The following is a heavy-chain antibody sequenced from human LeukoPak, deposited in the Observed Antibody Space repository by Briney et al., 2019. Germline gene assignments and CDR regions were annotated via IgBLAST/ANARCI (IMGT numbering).Heavy chain of an antibody. CDR1: GFAFSSYG. CDR2: ISDDGGNK. D-gene: IGHD5-18*01. J-gene: IGHJ4*02. V-gene: IGHV3-30*03. CDR3: ARDGPWIQLWLPSRGYFDY. Sequence: SLGLSCAASGFAFSSYGMYWVREAPGKGLEGVAVISDDGGNKYYADSVKGRFTISRDNSKNTLYLQMNSLRAEDTAVYYCARDGPWIQLWLPSRGYFDYWGQGTLVTVSS.